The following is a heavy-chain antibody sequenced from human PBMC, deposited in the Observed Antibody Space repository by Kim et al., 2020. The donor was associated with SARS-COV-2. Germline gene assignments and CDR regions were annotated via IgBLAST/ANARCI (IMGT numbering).Heavy chain of an antibody. CDR1: GGSFSDYY. D-gene: IGHD3-16*01. V-gene: IGHV4-34*01. CDR3: ARGSSAVKTLWGW. Sequence: SETLSLTCAVYGGSFSDYYWSWIRQPPGKGLEWIGEINHSGNTNDNPSLKSRVTISVDTSKNQFSLKLKSVTAADTAVYYCARGSSAVKTLWGWGGRGT. CDR2: INHSGNT. J-gene: IGHJ4*02.